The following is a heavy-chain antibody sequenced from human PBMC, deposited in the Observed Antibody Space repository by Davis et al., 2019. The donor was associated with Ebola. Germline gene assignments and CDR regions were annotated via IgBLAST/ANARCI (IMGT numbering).Heavy chain of an antibody. J-gene: IGHJ6*02. Sequence: GESLKISCAASGFTFSNAWTSWVRQAPGKGLEWVSYISSSGSTIYYADSVKGRFTISRDNAKNSLYLQMNSLRAEDTAVYYCTTDTLELGFWYYYYGMDVWGQGTTVTVSS. CDR3: TTDTLELGFWYYYYGMDV. V-gene: IGHV3-11*01. CDR1: GFTFSNAW. CDR2: ISSSGSTI. D-gene: IGHD1-7*01.